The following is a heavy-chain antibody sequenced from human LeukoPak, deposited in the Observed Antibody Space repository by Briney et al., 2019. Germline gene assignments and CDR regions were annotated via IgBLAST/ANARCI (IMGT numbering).Heavy chain of an antibody. J-gene: IGHJ4*02. V-gene: IGHV4-34*01. CDR3: ARVGTRPIRR. Sequence: PSETLSLTCAVYGGSFSGYYWSWIRQPPGKGLEWIGEINHSGSTNYNPSLKSRVTISVDTSKNQFSLKLSSVTAADTAVYYCARVGTRPIRRWGQGTLVTVSS. CDR2: INHSGST. D-gene: IGHD1-14*01. CDR1: GGSFSGYY.